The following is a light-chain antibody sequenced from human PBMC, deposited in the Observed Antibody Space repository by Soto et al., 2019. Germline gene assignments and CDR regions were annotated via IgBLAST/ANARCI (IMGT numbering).Light chain of an antibody. V-gene: IGKV1-39*01. CDR2: VTS. Sequence: DIPMTQSPSSLSSSVVYRFSVTCRTSQNITKFLNWYQEKPGKAPKVLIYVTSNLENGVPSRFSGSGSGTHFTLSITSLQPEDFATYYCQHTFSAPGTFGPGTRVEVK. CDR1: QNITKF. CDR3: QHTFSAPGT. J-gene: IGKJ4*01.